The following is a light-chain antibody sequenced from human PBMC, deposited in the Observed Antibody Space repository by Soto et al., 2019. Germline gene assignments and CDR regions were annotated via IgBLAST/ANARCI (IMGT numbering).Light chain of an antibody. CDR2: DAS. CDR3: QQRSNWPPST. Sequence: EIVLTQSPGTLSLSPGERGTLSCRASQSVSSYLAWYQQKPGQAPRLLIYDASNRATGIPARFSGSGSGTDFTLTISSLEPEDFAVYYCQQRSNWPPSTFGRGTRLEIK. V-gene: IGKV3-11*01. CDR1: QSVSSY. J-gene: IGKJ5*01.